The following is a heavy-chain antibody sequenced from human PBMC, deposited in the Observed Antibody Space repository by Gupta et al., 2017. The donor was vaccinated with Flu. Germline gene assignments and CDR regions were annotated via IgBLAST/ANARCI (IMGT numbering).Heavy chain of an antibody. J-gene: IGHJ3*02. CDR2: INTSGGNT. V-gene: IGHV3-23*01. D-gene: IGHD2-15*01. CDR3: AKLGSAPALYCCSESCQVDAFHI. Sequence: GKGLEWISTINTSGGNTYYGDSVKGRFTISRDNSKNTLYLQMNNLRAEDTAVYYCAKLGSAPALYCCSESCQVDAFHIWGQGTLVTVSS.